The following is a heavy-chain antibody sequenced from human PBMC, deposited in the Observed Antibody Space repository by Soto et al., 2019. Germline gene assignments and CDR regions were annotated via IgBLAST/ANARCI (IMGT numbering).Heavy chain of an antibody. CDR3: ARDLGLAVAGDIDWFDP. D-gene: IGHD6-19*01. Sequence: LSLTCAVSGGSISSGGYSWSWIRQPPGKGLEWIGYIYHSGSTNYNPSLKSRVTISVDTSKNQFSLKLSSVTAADTAVYYCARDLGLAVAGDIDWFDPWGQGTLVTVSS. V-gene: IGHV4-30-2*01. J-gene: IGHJ5*02. CDR1: GGSISSGGYS. CDR2: IYHSGST.